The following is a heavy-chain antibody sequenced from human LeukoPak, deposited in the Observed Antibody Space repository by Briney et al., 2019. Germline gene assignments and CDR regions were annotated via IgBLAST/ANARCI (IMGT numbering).Heavy chain of an antibody. CDR3: ARVAGFGELSMFDY. V-gene: IGHV4-61*05. Sequence: SETLSLTCTVSGGSISSSSYYWGWIRQPPGKGLEWIGRIYTSGNTNYNPSLKSRVTMSVDTSKNQFSLKLSSVTAADTAVYYCARVAGFGELSMFDYWGQGTLVTVSS. CDR1: GGSISSSSYY. D-gene: IGHD3-10*01. CDR2: IYTSGNT. J-gene: IGHJ4*02.